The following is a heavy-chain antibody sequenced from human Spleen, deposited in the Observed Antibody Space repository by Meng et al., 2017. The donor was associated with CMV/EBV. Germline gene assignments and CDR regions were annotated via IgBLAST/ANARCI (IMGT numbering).Heavy chain of an antibody. V-gene: IGHV3-33*01. D-gene: IGHD2-2*01. CDR3: ARARSAYQLLVTPDC. Sequence: GESLKISCAASGFTFSSYGMHWVRQAPGKGLEWVAVIWYDGSNKYYADSVKGRFTISRDNAKNSLYLQMDSLRAEDAAVYFCARARSAYQLLVTPDCWGPGTLVTVSS. CDR2: IWYDGSNK. J-gene: IGHJ4*02. CDR1: GFTFSSYG.